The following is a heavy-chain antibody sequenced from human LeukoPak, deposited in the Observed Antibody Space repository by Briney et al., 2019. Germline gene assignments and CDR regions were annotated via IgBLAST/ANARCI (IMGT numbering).Heavy chain of an antibody. CDR1: GGSISSYY. V-gene: IGHV4-59*01. D-gene: IGHD3-16*01. J-gene: IGHJ6*03. CDR2: IYYSGST. Sequence: SETLSLTCSVSGGSISSYYWNWIRQPPGKGLEWIGYIYYSGSTNYNPSLKSRVTISVDTSKNQFSLKLSSVTAADTAVYYCARETSQKGAHYMDVWGKGTTVTISS. CDR3: ARETSQKGAHYMDV.